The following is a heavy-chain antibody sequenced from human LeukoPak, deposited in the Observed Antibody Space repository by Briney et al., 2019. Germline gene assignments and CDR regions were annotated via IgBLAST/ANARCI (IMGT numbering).Heavy chain of an antibody. CDR3: ARDGKDSMIVVVTAEYFQH. V-gene: IGHV3-21*01. CDR2: ISSISSYI. D-gene: IGHD3-22*01. Sequence: PGGSLRLSCAASGFTFSSYTMNWVRQAPGKGLDWVSCISSISSYIYYADSVKGRFTISRYNAKNSLYLHMDSLRADDTAVYYCARDGKDSMIVVVTAEYFQHWGQGTLVTVSS. CDR1: GFTFSSYT. J-gene: IGHJ1*01.